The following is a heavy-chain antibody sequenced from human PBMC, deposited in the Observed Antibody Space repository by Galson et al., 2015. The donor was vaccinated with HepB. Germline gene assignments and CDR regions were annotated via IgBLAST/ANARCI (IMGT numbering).Heavy chain of an antibody. V-gene: IGHV3-21*01. J-gene: IGHJ4*02. D-gene: IGHD6-13*01. Sequence: SLRLSCAASGFTFSSYSMNRVRQAPGKGLEWVSSISSSSSYIYYADSVKGRFTISRDNAKNSLYLQMNSLRAEDTAVYYCAREGGAAGPYNDYWGQGTLVTVSS. CDR2: ISSSSSYI. CDR1: GFTFSSYS. CDR3: AREGGAAGPYNDY.